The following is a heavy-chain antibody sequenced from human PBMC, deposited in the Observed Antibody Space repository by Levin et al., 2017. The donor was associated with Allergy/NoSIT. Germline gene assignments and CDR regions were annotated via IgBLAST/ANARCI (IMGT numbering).Heavy chain of an antibody. CDR3: ATDASGDEDFDY. Sequence: GESLKISCTASGFILRTSDMNWVRQAPGKGLEWISFITKTSRTISYADSVKGRFTASRDNAKNSLYLDMNSLRAEDTAVYYCATDASGDEDFDYWGQGTLVTVSS. CDR2: ITKTSRTI. J-gene: IGHJ4*02. CDR1: GFILRTSD. V-gene: IGHV3-48*01. D-gene: IGHD7-27*01.